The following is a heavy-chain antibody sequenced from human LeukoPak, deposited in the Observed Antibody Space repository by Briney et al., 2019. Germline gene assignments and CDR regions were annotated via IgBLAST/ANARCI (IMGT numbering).Heavy chain of an antibody. CDR3: ARGRPAGGQNLLDY. CDR2: IYTSGST. D-gene: IGHD6-13*01. Sequence: KPSETLSLTCTVSGGSISSYYWSWIRQPAGKGLEWIGRIYTSGSTNYNPSLKSRVTMSVDTSKNQFSLKLSSVTAADTAVYYCARGRPAGGQNLLDYWGQGTLVTVSS. J-gene: IGHJ4*02. CDR1: GGSISSYY. V-gene: IGHV4-4*07.